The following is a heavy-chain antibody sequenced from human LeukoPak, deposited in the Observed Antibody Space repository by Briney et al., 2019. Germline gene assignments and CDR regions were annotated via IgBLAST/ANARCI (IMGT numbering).Heavy chain of an antibody. V-gene: IGHV4-59*01. Sequence: KTSETLSLTCTASGGSISSYYWSWIRQPPGKGLEWIGYIYYSGSTNYNPSLKSRVTISVDTSKNQFSLKLSSVTAADTAVYNCARVTNSVTMVRGLAFDIWGQGTMVTVSS. CDR2: IYYSGST. CDR1: GGSISSYY. J-gene: IGHJ3*02. CDR3: ARVTNSVTMVRGLAFDI. D-gene: IGHD3-10*01.